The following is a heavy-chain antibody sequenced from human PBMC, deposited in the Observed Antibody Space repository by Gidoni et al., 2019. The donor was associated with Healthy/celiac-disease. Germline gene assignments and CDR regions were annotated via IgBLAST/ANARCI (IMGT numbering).Heavy chain of an antibody. CDR3: ARPTGTSPVDQNWFDP. Sequence: QLQLQESGPGLVKPSETLSLTCTVAGGSISSRIYHWGWIRQPPGKGLEWIWSIYYSGSTYYHPSLKSRVTISVDTSKTQFSLKLSSVTAADTAVYYCARPTGTSPVDQNWFDPWGQGTLVTVSS. CDR1: GGSISSRIYH. D-gene: IGHD1-1*01. V-gene: IGHV4-39*01. J-gene: IGHJ5*02. CDR2: IYYSGST.